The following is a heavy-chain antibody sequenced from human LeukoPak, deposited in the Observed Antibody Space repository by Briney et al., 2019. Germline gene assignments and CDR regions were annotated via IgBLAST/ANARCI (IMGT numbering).Heavy chain of an antibody. V-gene: IGHV4-34*01. Sequence: PSETLSLTCAVYGGSFSGYYWSWIRQPPGKGLEWIGEINHSGSTNYNPSLKSRVTISVDTSKNQFSLKLSSVTAADTAVYYCARGVGGRGRFLEWLLFGHFDYWGQGTLVTVSS. CDR1: GGSFSGYY. J-gene: IGHJ4*02. CDR3: ARGVGGRGRFLEWLLFGHFDY. D-gene: IGHD3-3*01. CDR2: INHSGST.